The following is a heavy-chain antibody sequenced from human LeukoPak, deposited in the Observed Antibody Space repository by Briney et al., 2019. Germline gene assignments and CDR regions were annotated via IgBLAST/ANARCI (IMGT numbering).Heavy chain of an antibody. CDR1: GYTFTRYA. CDR3: ARDYTSAEWLGFAFDV. Sequence: RASVKVSCKASGYTFTRYAISWLRQAPGQGLEWMGWINPFSGNTNDAERFQGRVIMTTDTSTRTAYMELRGLRSDDTAVYYCARDYTSAEWLGFAFDVWGQGTMISVSA. CDR2: INPFSGNT. V-gene: IGHV1-18*01. J-gene: IGHJ3*01. D-gene: IGHD6-19*01.